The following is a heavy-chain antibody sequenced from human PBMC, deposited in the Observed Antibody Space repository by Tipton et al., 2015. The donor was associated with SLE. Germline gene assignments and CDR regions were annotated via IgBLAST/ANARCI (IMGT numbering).Heavy chain of an antibody. CDR2: IYYSGST. J-gene: IGHJ3*02. Sequence: TLSLTCTVSGGSISSSSYYWGWIRQPPGKGLEWIGGIYYSGSTYYNPSLKSRVTISLDTSKTQFSLKLSSVTAADTAVYYCAGAAPGVQGVNDAFDIWGQGTMVTVSS. V-gene: IGHV4-39*07. CDR3: AGAAPGVQGVNDAFDI. CDR1: GGSISSSSYY. D-gene: IGHD3-10*01.